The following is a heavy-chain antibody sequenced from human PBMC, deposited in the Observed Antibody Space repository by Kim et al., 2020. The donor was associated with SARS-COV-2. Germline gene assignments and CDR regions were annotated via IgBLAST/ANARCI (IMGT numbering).Heavy chain of an antibody. CDR3: ARQVDYSKSPWLGYGMDV. CDR2: IYPGDSDT. J-gene: IGHJ6*02. D-gene: IGHD4-4*01. Sequence: GESLKISCKGSGYSFTSYWIGWVRQMPGKGLEWMGIIYPGDSDTRYSPSFQGQVTISADKSISTAYLQWSSLKASDTAMYYCARQVDYSKSPWLGYGMDVWGQGTTVTVSS. V-gene: IGHV5-51*01. CDR1: GYSFTSYW.